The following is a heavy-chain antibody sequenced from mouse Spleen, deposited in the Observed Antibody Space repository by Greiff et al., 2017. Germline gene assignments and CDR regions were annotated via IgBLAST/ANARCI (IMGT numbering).Heavy chain of an antibody. CDR2: IDPSDSYT. CDR1: GYTFTSYW. CDR3: ARWDYFDY. Sequence: QVQLKQPGAELVMPGASVKLSCKASGYTFTSYWMHWVKQRPGQGLEWIGEIDPSDSYTNYNQKFKGKATLTVDKSSSTAYMQLSSLTSEDSAVYYCARWDYFDYWGQGTTLTVSS. V-gene: IGHV1-69*01. J-gene: IGHJ2*01.